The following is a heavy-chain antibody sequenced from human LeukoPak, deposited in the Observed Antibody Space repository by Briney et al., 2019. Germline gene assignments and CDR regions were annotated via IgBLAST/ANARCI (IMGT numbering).Heavy chain of an antibody. D-gene: IGHD6-19*01. CDR2: IYYSGST. J-gene: IGHJ4*02. CDR3: ARQVVAVAGTGYFDY. Sequence: WDTLSLTCTVSGGSIRSSSYYWGSIRQPRGRGLERIESIYYSGSTYYNASLKSRGTISVDTSKNQFSLKLNSVTAADTAVYFCARQVVAVAGTGYFDYWGQGTLVTVSS. CDR1: GGSIRSSSYY. V-gene: IGHV4-39*01.